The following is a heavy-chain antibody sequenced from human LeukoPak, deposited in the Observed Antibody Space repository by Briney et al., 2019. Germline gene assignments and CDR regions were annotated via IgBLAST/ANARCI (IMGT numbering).Heavy chain of an antibody. CDR2: TIPMFGSA. Sequence: SVKVSCKASRDTFDSYSISWLRQAPGQGLEWLGGTIPMFGSANYAQKFQGRVTITTDQTTTTAYMELSSLSSEDTAVYYCARVGRSRGSLPNSYYYMDVWGKGTTVTVSS. CDR3: ARVGRSRGSLPNSYYYMDV. V-gene: IGHV1-69*05. J-gene: IGHJ6*03. CDR1: RDTFDSYS. D-gene: IGHD2-15*01.